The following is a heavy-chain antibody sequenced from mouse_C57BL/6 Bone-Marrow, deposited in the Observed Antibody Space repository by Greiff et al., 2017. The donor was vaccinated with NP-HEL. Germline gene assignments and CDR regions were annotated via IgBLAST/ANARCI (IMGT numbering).Heavy chain of an antibody. Sequence: VQLQQSGAELVRPGTSVKLSCKASGYTFTSYWMHWVKQRPGQGLAWIGVIDPSDSYTNYNQKFKDKATLTVDTSSSTAYMQLSSLTSEDSAVDYCAGVSTMGKWFAYWGQGTLVTVSA. D-gene: IGHD2-1*01. V-gene: IGHV1-59*01. CDR1: GYTFTSYW. J-gene: IGHJ3*01. CDR3: AGVSTMGKWFAY. CDR2: IDPSDSYT.